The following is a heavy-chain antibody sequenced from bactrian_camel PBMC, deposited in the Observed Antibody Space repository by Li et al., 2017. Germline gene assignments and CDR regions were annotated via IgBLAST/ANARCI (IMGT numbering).Heavy chain of an antibody. J-gene: IGHJ6*01. V-gene: IGHV3S40*01. CDR3: AAGPRRSVGWYCSRADFDY. D-gene: IGHD3*01. CDR1: GYTYSGNY. Sequence: VQLVESGGGSVQAGGSLRLSCTISGYTYSGNYMAWFRQAPGKEREGVAAICTGGGTTFYADSVGGRFAVSQDDAKTTVYLQMNDLKPEDTAMYYCAAGPRRSVGWYCSRADFDYWGQGTQVTVSS. CDR2: ICTGGGTT.